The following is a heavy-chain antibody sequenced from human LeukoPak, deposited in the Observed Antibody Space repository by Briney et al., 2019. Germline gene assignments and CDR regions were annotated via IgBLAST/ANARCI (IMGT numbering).Heavy chain of an antibody. CDR3: AKSGGYGLIDY. D-gene: IGHD1-26*01. CDR2: IYSSGST. CDR1: GASVSGSPYY. V-gene: IGHV4-39*01. Sequence: SETLSLTCTVSGASVSGSPYYWGWIRQPPGKGLEWIGSIYSSGSTYYDASLQSRVTISIETSKNQISLRLNSVTAADTAIYYCAKSGGYGLIDYWGQGTLVTVSS. J-gene: IGHJ4*02.